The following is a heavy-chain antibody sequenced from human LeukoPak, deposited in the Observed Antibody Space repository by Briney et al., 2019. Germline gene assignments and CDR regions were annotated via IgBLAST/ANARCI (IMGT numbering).Heavy chain of an antibody. CDR1: GGSISGFY. Sequence: SETLSLTCAVSGGSISGFYWTWIRQPPGKGLEFIGQIHYSGSTDYNPSLKSRITMSVDTPKNQFSLKLSSVTAADTAVYYCARDSAATGDYFDYWGQGTLVTVSS. V-gene: IGHV4-59*12. CDR2: IHYSGST. CDR3: ARDSAATGDYFDY. J-gene: IGHJ4*02. D-gene: IGHD2-15*01.